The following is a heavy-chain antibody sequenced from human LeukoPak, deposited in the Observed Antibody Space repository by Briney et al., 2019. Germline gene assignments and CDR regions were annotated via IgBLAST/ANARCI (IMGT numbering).Heavy chain of an antibody. CDR3: ARHHGQWLDGYYGMDV. CDR2: IYPCVSDT. Sequence: GESRKSSWKGSGYSLTSYCIGWVRKGPWKGLEWMGIIYPCVSDTRYSPAFQGQVTISADTSTRTAYLQCSSLKASDTAMYYCARHHGQWLDGYYGMDVWGKGTTVTVSS. CDR1: GYSLTSYC. V-gene: IGHV5-51*01. D-gene: IGHD6-19*01. J-gene: IGHJ6*04.